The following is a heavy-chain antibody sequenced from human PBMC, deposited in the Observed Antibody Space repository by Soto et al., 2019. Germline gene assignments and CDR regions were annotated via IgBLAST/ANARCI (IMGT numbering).Heavy chain of an antibody. J-gene: IGHJ4*02. CDR1: GYSFTSYW. D-gene: IGHD5-12*01. Sequence: GESLKISCKGSGYSFTSYWISWVRPMPGKGMEWMGRIDPSDSYTNYSPSFQGHVTISADKSISTAYLQWSSLKASYTAMYSCARRGYSGYEHIDYWGQGTPVTVSS. V-gene: IGHV5-10-1*01. CDR3: ARRGYSGYEHIDY. CDR2: IDPSDSYT.